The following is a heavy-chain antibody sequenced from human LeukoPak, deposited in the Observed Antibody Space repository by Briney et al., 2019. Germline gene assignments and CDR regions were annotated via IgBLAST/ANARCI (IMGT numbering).Heavy chain of an antibody. Sequence: GGSLRLSCAASGFTFSSYAMSWVRQAPGKGLEWVSAISGSGGSTYYADSVKGRFTISRDNSKNTLYLQMNSLRAEDTAVYYCAKHMDHTYDSSGYDYWGQGTLVTVSS. D-gene: IGHD3-22*01. V-gene: IGHV3-23*01. CDR1: GFTFSSYA. CDR2: ISGSGGST. CDR3: AKHMDHTYDSSGYDY. J-gene: IGHJ4*02.